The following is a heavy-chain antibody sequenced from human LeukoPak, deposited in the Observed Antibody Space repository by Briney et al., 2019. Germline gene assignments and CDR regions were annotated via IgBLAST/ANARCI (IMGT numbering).Heavy chain of an antibody. CDR3: ARESGSYYVFDY. Sequence: GGSLRLSCAASGFTFSSYEMNWVRQAPGDGLDWVSYISSSGSTIYYADSVKGRFTISRDNAKNSLYLQMNSLRAEDTAVYYCARESGSYYVFDYWGQGTLVTVSS. J-gene: IGHJ4*02. V-gene: IGHV3-48*03. CDR1: GFTFSSYE. CDR2: ISSSGSTI. D-gene: IGHD1-26*01.